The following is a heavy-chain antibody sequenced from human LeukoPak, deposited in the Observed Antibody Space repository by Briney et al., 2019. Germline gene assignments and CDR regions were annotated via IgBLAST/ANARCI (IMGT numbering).Heavy chain of an antibody. CDR2: INHSGST. J-gene: IGHJ4*02. CDR3: ATLWEGDSSGCLDY. D-gene: IGHD3-22*01. Sequence: PSETLSLTCAVYGGSFSGYYWSWIRQPPGKGLEWIGEINHSGSTNYNPSLKSRVTISVDTSKNQFSLKLSSVTAADTAVYYCATLWEGDSSGCLDYWGQGTLVTVSS. CDR1: GGSFSGYY. V-gene: IGHV4-34*01.